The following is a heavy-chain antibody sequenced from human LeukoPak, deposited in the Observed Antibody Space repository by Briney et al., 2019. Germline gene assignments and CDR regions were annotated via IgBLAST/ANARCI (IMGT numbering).Heavy chain of an antibody. V-gene: IGHV4-34*01. CDR1: GGSFSGYY. Sequence: PSETLSLTCAVYGGSFSGYYWSWIRQPPGKGLEWIGEINHSGSTNYNPSLKSRVTISVDTSKNQFSLKLGSVTAADTAVYYCARSMVRTYYYYMDVWGKGTMVTVSS. D-gene: IGHD3-10*01. CDR3: ARSMVRTYYYYMDV. J-gene: IGHJ6*03. CDR2: INHSGST.